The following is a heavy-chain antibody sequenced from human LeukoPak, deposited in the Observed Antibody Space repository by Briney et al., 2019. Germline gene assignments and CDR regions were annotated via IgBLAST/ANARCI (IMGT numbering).Heavy chain of an antibody. CDR3: ASGRAATGVDY. V-gene: IGHV4-4*07. CDR1: GGSISSHY. J-gene: IGHJ4*02. CDR2: IYTSGST. D-gene: IGHD6-13*01. Sequence: SETLSLTCTVSGGSISSHYWSWIRQPAGKGLEWIGRIYTSGSTNYNPSLKTRVTLSVDKSKNQFSLKLSSVTAADTAVYYCASGRAATGVDYWGQGTLVTVSS.